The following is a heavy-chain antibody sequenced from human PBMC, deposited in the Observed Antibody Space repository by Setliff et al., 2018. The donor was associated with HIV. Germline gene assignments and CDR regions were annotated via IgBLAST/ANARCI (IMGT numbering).Heavy chain of an antibody. CDR2: FYTGTT. V-gene: IGHV4-4*08. CDR1: GASIRNYY. D-gene: IGHD3-22*01. J-gene: IGHJ3*02. Sequence: SETLSLTCTVSGASIRNYYWSWIRQAPGRGLKWLGFFYTGTTYYNPSLKSRVTISVDTSKKQISLKVKSVTAADTAVYYCARAPTDHYDPTRLGDGLDIWGQGTMVTVSS. CDR3: ARAPTDHYDPTRLGDGLDI.